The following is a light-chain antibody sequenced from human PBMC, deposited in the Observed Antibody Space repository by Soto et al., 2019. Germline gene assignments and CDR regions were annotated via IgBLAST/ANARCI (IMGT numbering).Light chain of an antibody. CDR2: EGS. CDR3: SAYTTTSTLI. Sequence: QSVLTQPASVSGSPGQSITISCTGTSSDVGGYPYVSWYQQHPGKAPKLMIYEGSKWPSGVSNRCSCAKPGNTASLTISGLQAEDEADYCCSAYTTTSTLIFGGGTKVTVL. V-gene: IGLV2-14*01. J-gene: IGLJ2*01. CDR1: SSDVGGYPY.